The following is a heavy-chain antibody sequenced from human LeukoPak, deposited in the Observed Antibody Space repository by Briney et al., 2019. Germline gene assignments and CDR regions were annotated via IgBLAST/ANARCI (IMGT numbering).Heavy chain of an antibody. D-gene: IGHD6-6*01. Sequence: PGGSLRLSCAASGFTFNIYGMSWVRQAPGKGLEWVSAISGSGHNTYYADSVKGRFSISRDNSKNTLYLQMNSLRAEDTAVYYCAKDDSLVSRSSSPGYYFDYWGQGTLVTVSS. J-gene: IGHJ4*02. CDR3: AKDDSLVSRSSSPGYYFDY. CDR2: ISGSGHNT. V-gene: IGHV3-23*01. CDR1: GFTFNIYG.